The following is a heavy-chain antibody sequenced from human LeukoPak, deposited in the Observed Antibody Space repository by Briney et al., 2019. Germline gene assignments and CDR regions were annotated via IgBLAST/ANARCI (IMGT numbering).Heavy chain of an antibody. CDR3: ARVNYYDTSGDLGCFVY. D-gene: IGHD3-22*01. V-gene: IGHV1-46*01. CDR1: GYAVISYY. J-gene: IGHJ4*02. Sequence: ASVKVSCKASGYAVISYYMHWVRQAPAQGLEGMGIINPSDGSTTYAQKFQGRVTMTIDTSTSPVYMELSSVRSEDTAVYYCARVNYYDTSGDLGCFVYWGQGTLVTVSS. CDR2: INPSDGST.